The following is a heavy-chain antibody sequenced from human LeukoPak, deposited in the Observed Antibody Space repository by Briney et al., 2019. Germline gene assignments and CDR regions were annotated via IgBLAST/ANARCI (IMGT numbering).Heavy chain of an antibody. V-gene: IGHV3-30*03. CDR1: GFTFSSHG. Sequence: GGSLRLSCAASGFTFSSHGMHWVRQAPGKGLEWVAVISYDGSNKYYADSVKGRFTISRDNSKNTLYLQMNSLRAEDTAVYYCATRAPYSSSWHDYWGQGTLVTVSS. D-gene: IGHD6-13*01. CDR2: ISYDGSNK. J-gene: IGHJ4*02. CDR3: ATRAPYSSSWHDY.